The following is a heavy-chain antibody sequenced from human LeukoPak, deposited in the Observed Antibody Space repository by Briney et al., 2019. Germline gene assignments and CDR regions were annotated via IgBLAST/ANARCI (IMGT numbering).Heavy chain of an antibody. D-gene: IGHD6-19*01. Sequence: SGGSLRLSCAASGFTFSNFGMHWVRQAPDKGLEWAAFIRYDGSDKYYADSVKGRFSISRDNSKNTLYLEMNSLRAEDTAVYYCARNSSGRFDNWGQGTLVTVSS. V-gene: IGHV3-30*02. CDR2: IRYDGSDK. CDR1: GFTFSNFG. CDR3: ARNSSGRFDN. J-gene: IGHJ4*02.